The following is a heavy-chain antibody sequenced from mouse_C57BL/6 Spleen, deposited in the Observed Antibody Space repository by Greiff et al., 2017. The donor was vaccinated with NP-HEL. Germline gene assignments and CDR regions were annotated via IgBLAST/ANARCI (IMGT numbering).Heavy chain of an antibody. CDR1: GFTFSSYA. J-gene: IGHJ1*03. D-gene: IGHD2-2*01. V-gene: IGHV5-4*03. CDR2: ISHGGSYT. Sequence: DVMLLEPGGGLVKPGGSLKLSCAASGFTFSSYAMPWVRQTPEKRLEWVATISHGGSYTYYPDNVKGRFTLTRDKAKNNPYLQMSHLKSKDTAMDYSARHLLWVRRWCFDVWGKGTTVTVSS. CDR3: ARHLLWVRRWCFDV.